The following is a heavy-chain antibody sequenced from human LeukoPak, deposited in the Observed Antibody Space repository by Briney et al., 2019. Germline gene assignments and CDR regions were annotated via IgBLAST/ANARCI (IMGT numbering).Heavy chain of an antibody. D-gene: IGHD2-2*02. CDR1: GFTFSSYA. J-gene: IGHJ6*02. CDR2: ISYDGSNK. V-gene: IGHV3-30-3*01. CDR3: ATGGVVVPAAIQGKYYYYGMDV. Sequence: PGGSLRLSCAASGFTFSSYAMHWVRQAPGKGLEWVAVISYDGSNKYYADSVKGRFTISRDNSKNTLYLQMNSLRAEDTAVHYCATGGVVVPAAIQGKYYYYGMDVWGQGTTVTVSS.